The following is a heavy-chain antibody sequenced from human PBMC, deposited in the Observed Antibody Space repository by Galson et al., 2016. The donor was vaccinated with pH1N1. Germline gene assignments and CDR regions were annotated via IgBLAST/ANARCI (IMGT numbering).Heavy chain of an antibody. CDR3: ANATEFFRGGSCYANWFDP. D-gene: IGHD2-15*01. Sequence: SLRLSCAASGFTFSSFGMHWVRQAPGKGLEWVAVISYDGRNAYYADSVKGRFALSRDNSKNTMYTPMNSLRPEDTAMYYCANATEFFRGGSCYANWFDPWGQGTLVTVAS. CDR1: GFTFSSFG. V-gene: IGHV3-30*18. J-gene: IGHJ5*02. CDR2: ISYDGRNA.